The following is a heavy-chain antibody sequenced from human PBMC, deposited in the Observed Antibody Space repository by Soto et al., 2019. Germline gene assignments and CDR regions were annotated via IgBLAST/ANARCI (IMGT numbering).Heavy chain of an antibody. D-gene: IGHD3-22*01. CDR1: GGSISSGGYS. J-gene: IGHJ5*02. CDR2: IYHSGST. Sequence: QLQLQESGSGLVKPSQTLSLTCAVSGGSISSGGYSWSWIRQPPGKGLEWIGYIYHSGSTYYNPSPKSRATVXXDXSXXQFSLKLSSVTAADTAVYYCARTIVDSPDHNWFDPWGQGTLVTVSS. V-gene: IGHV4-30-2*01. CDR3: ARTIVDSPDHNWFDP.